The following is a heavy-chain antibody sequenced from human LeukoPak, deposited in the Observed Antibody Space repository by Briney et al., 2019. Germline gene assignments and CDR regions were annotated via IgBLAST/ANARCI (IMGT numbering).Heavy chain of an antibody. CDR3: AKDRNRIAVAATGDY. V-gene: IGHV3-23*01. J-gene: IGHJ4*02. Sequence: PGGSLRLSCAASGFTFSSYAMSWVRQAPGKGLEWVSAISGSGGSTYYADSVKGRFTIPRDNSKNTLYLQMNGLRAEDTAVYYCAKDRNRIAVAATGDYWGQGTLVTVSS. CDR2: ISGSGGST. CDR1: GFTFSSYA. D-gene: IGHD6-19*01.